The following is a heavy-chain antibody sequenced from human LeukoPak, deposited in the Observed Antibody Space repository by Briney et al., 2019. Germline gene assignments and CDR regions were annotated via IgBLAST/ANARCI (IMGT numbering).Heavy chain of an antibody. V-gene: IGHV3-23*01. J-gene: IGHJ5*02. Sequence: PGGSLRLSCAASGLTFSNYAMSWVRQAPGKGLEWVSSIKANGGITYYTDSVKGRFTISRDNSKDTLYLQLSSLRAEDTAVYYCAVGSDCSSWGQGTLVVVSS. D-gene: IGHD2-21*02. CDR3: AVGSDCSS. CDR2: IKANGGIT. CDR1: GLTFSNYA.